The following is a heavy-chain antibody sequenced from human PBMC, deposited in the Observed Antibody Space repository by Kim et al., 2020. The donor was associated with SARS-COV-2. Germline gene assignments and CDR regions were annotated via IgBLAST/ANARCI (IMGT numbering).Heavy chain of an antibody. V-gene: IGHV4-31*03. Sequence: SETLSLTCTVSGGSISSGGYYWSWIRQHPGKGLEWIGYIYYSGSTYYNPSLKSRVTISVDTSKNQFSLKLSSVTAADTAVYYCARFIKLRYFDWSGRDYWGQGTLVTVSS. CDR1: GGSISSGGYY. D-gene: IGHD3-9*01. CDR2: IYYSGST. CDR3: ARFIKLRYFDWSGRDY. J-gene: IGHJ4*02.